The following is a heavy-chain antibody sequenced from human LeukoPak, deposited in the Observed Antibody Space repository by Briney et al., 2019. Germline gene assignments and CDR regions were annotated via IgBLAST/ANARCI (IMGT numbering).Heavy chain of an antibody. J-gene: IGHJ3*01. V-gene: IGHV4-30-4*01. CDR3: ARARIAVEAFDV. D-gene: IGHD6-19*01. CDR2: IFYSGTT. CDR1: GGSISSGDYY. Sequence: PSQTLSLACTVSGGSISSGDYYWSWIRQPPGKGLDWIGYIFYSGTTHYHSSLKSRVSMSIDTSRNEFSLKLTSTSAADTALYHCARARIAVEAFDVWGQGTMVTVSS.